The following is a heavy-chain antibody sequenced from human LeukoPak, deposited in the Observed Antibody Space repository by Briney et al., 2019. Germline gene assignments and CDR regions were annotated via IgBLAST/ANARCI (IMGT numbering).Heavy chain of an antibody. CDR1: GYSLTSYW. D-gene: IGHD4-17*01. CDR3: ARAPSPYGDYPRPLFDY. J-gene: IGHJ4*02. V-gene: IGHV5-51*04. Sequence: GESLKISCKGSGYSLTSYWIGWVRQMPAKGLEYMGIIYYNDSDARYSPSFQGQVTISADKPISIAYLQWSSLKASDTAMYYCARAPSPYGDYPRPLFDYWGQGTLVTVSS. CDR2: IYYNDSDA.